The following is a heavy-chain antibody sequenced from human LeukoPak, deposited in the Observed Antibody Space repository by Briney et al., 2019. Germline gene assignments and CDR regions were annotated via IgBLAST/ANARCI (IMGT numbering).Heavy chain of an antibody. J-gene: IGHJ4*02. V-gene: IGHV4-4*07. CDR2: IYSSGST. CDR3: ARGLGYCSGGSCSKYGQFDY. D-gene: IGHD2-15*01. Sequence: SETLSLTCTVSGASISSYYWSWIRQPAGKGLEWIGRIYSSGSTNYNPSLKSRVTMSVDTSKNQFSLKLSSVTAADTAVYYCARGLGYCSGGSCSKYGQFDYWGQGTLVTVSS. CDR1: GASISSYY.